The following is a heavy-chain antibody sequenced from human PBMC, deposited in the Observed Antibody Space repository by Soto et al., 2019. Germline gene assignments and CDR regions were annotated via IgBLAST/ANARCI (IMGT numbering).Heavy chain of an antibody. J-gene: IGHJ2*01. Sequence: QVQLVQSGAEVKKPGSSVKVSCKASGGTFSSYTISWVRQAPGQGLEWMGRIIPILGIANYAQKFQGRVTITADKSTSTAYMELSSLRSEDTAVYYCARSYSSGWYWYFDLWGRGTLVTVSS. CDR2: IIPILGIA. V-gene: IGHV1-69*02. CDR3: ARSYSSGWYWYFDL. D-gene: IGHD6-19*01. CDR1: GGTFSSYT.